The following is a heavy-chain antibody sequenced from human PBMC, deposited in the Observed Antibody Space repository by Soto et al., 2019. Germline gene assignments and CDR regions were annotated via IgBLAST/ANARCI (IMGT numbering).Heavy chain of an antibody. J-gene: IGHJ5*02. CDR2: ISWNSGSI. CDR1: GFTFDDYA. V-gene: IGHV3-9*01. D-gene: IGHD6-6*01. Sequence: PGGSLRLSCAASGFTFDDYAMHWVRQAPGKGLEWVSGISWNSGSIGYADSVKGRFTISRDNSKNTLYLQMNSLRAEDTAVYYCAKDRPSIKDFNWFDPWGQGTLVTVSS. CDR3: AKDRPSIKDFNWFDP.